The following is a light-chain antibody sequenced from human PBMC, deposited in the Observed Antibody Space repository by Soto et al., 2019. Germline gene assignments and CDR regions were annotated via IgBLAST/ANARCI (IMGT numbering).Light chain of an antibody. Sequence: QSVLIQPASVSGSPGQSITISCTGTSRDVGGSNYVSWYQHHPHRAPKLLIYEVSYRPSGVSSRFSGSKSGNTASLTISGLQAEDEADHYCSSYTSSNTLEVFGVGTKLTVL. CDR2: EVS. CDR3: SSYTSSNTLEV. V-gene: IGLV2-14*01. J-gene: IGLJ1*01. CDR1: SRDVGGSNY.